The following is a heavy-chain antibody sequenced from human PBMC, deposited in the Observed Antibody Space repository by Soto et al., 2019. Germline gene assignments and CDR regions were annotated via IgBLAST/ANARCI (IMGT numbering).Heavy chain of an antibody. CDR2: IYSGGNT. V-gene: IGHV3-53*01. CDR3: ARDDYGLDV. Sequence: PGGSLRLSCAASGFIVSSNYRSWVRQAPGKGLEWVSVIYSGGNTYYADSVKGRFTISRDNSKNTLYLQMNSLTAEDTAVYYCARDDYGLDVWGQGTTVTVYS. J-gene: IGHJ6*02. CDR1: GFIVSSNY.